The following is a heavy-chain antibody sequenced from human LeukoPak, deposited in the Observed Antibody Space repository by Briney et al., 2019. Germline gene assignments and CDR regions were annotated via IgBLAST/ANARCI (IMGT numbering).Heavy chain of an antibody. CDR3: ARGKLGMDQPFDY. D-gene: IGHD7-27*01. CDR2: IYTSGST. CDR1: GGSISSGSYY. V-gene: IGHV4-61*02. Sequence: SQTLSLTCTVSGGSISSGSYYWSWIRQPAGKGLEWIGRIYTSGSTNYNPSLKSRVTISVDTSKNQFSLKLSSVTAADTAVYYCARGKLGMDQPFDYWGQETLVTVSS. J-gene: IGHJ4*02.